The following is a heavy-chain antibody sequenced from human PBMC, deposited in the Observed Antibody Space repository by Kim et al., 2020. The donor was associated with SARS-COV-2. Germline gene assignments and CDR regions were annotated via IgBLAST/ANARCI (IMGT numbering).Heavy chain of an antibody. CDR2: IIPIFGTA. CDR3: AVTFNCSSTSCYYSFNFDY. J-gene: IGHJ4*02. V-gene: IGHV1-69*13. CDR1: GGTFSSYA. D-gene: IGHD2-2*01. Sequence: SVKVSCKASGGTFSSYAISWVRQAPGQGLEWMGGIIPIFGTANYAQKFQGRVTITADESTSTAYMELSSLRSEDTAVYYCAVTFNCSSTSCYYSFNFDYWGQGTLVTVSS.